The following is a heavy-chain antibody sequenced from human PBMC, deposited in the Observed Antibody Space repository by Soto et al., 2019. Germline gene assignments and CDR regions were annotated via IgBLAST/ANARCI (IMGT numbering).Heavy chain of an antibody. CDR2: ISSSGSTI. Sequence: LRLSCAASGFTFSSYEMNWVRQAPGKGLEWVSYISSSGSTIYYADSVKGRFTISRDNAKNSLYLQMNSLRAEDTAVYYCARPPREQWLSAFDIWGQGTMVTVSS. D-gene: IGHD6-19*01. CDR3: ARPPREQWLSAFDI. V-gene: IGHV3-48*03. CDR1: GFTFSSYE. J-gene: IGHJ3*02.